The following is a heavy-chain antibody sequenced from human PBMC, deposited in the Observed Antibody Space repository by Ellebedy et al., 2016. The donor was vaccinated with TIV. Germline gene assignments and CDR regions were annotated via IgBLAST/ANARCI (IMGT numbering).Heavy chain of an antibody. CDR3: AKKRPGSYYAGPDY. J-gene: IGHJ4*02. Sequence: PGGSLRLSCVASGFTFNTYGMYWVRQAPGKGLEWVAVTSSDGSNKYYADSVNGRFTISRDNSKNTLYLEMSSLRAEDTAGYYCAKKRPGSYYAGPDYWGQGTLVTVSS. V-gene: IGHV3-30*18. CDR2: TSSDGSNK. CDR1: GFTFNTYG. D-gene: IGHD3-10*01.